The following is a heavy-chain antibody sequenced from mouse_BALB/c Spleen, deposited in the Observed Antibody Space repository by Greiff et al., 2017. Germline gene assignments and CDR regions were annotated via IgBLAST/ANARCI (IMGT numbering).Heavy chain of an antibody. V-gene: IGHV5-6-5*01. CDR3: ARGGGYGSEDY. CDR2: ISSGGST. J-gene: IGHJ2*01. Sequence: EVQLQESGGGLVKPGGSLKLSCAASGFTFSSYAMSWVRQTPVKRLEWVASISSGGSTYYPDSVKGRFTISRDNARNILYLQMSSLRSEDTAMYYCARGGGYGSEDYWGQGTTLTVSS. CDR1: GFTFSSYA. D-gene: IGHD1-1*01.